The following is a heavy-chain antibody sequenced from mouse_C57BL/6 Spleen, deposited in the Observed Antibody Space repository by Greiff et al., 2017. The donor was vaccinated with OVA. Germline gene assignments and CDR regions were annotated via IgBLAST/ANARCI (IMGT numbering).Heavy chain of an antibody. CDR3: ARASYSNSFDY. CDR2: ISSGSSTI. V-gene: IGHV5-17*01. D-gene: IGHD2-5*01. Sequence: VKVVESGGGLVKPGGSLKLSCAASGFTFSDYGMHWVRQAPEKGLEWVAYISSGSSTIYYADTVKGRFTISRDNAKNTLFLQMTSLRSEDTAMYYCARASYSNSFDYWGQGTTLTVSS. CDR1: GFTFSDYG. J-gene: IGHJ2*01.